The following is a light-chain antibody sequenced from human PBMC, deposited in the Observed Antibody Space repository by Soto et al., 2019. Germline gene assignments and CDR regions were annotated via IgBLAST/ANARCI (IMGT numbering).Light chain of an antibody. CDR3: GSYTTSSNYV. CDR2: DVS. V-gene: IGLV2-14*01. Sequence: TPPSSLSGSAGQSITISCTGTSSDIDAYNYVSWYQQHPGKAPKLMIYDVSNRPSGISNRFSGSTSGNTASLTISGLQAEDEADYYCGSYTTSSNYVFGTGTKITVL. J-gene: IGLJ1*01. CDR1: SSDIDAYNY.